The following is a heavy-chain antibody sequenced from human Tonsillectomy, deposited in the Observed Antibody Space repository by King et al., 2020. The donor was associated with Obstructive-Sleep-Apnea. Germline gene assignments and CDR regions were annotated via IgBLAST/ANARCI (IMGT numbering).Heavy chain of an antibody. CDR3: ARDRYNWNHYYYYGMDV. J-gene: IGHJ6*02. D-gene: IGHD1-20*01. Sequence: QLVQSGAEVKKPGASVKVSCKASGDTFTSYGSSWVRQAPGQGLEWMGWISAYNGNTNYAQNLQGRGTMTTDTSTSTAYMELRSLRSDDTAVYYCARDRYNWNHYYYYGMDVWGQGTTVTVSS. V-gene: IGHV1-18*04. CDR2: ISAYNGNT. CDR1: GDTFTSYG.